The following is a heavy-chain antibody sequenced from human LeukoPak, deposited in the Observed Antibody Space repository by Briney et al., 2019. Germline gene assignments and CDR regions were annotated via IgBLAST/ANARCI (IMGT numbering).Heavy chain of an antibody. Sequence: GGALRLSCAAPGFTFSSYWMAWVRQAPGKGLEWVANIKQDGGERYYVDSVKGRFTISRDNAKNSLYLQMNSLRAEDTAVYYCARDQYGSGSYYFDYWGQGTLVTVSS. V-gene: IGHV3-7*01. CDR2: IKQDGGER. CDR3: ARDQYGSGSYYFDY. D-gene: IGHD3-10*01. J-gene: IGHJ4*02. CDR1: GFTFSSYW.